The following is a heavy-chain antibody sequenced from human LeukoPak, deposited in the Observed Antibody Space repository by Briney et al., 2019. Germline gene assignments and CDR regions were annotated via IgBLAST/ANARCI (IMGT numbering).Heavy chain of an antibody. D-gene: IGHD2-21*02. Sequence: PSETLSLTCAVYIGSFSGYYWTWIRQTPGKGLEWIGEINHRGTTYYNPSLESGVTISVDTSKNQFSLKLSSVTAADTAVYYCARLVHIVVVTATPIDAFDIWGQGTMVTVSS. V-gene: IGHV4-34*01. J-gene: IGHJ3*02. CDR3: ARLVHIVVVTATPIDAFDI. CDR2: INHRGTT. CDR1: IGSFSGYY.